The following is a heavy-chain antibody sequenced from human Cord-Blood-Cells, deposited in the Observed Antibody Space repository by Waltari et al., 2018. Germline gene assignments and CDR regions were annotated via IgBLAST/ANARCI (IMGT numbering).Heavy chain of an antibody. J-gene: IGHJ3*02. D-gene: IGHD3-10*01. CDR2: IYHSGRP. Sequence: QVQLQESGPGLVKPSGTLSLTCAVSGGSISSSNWWSWVRQPPGKGLEWIGEIYHSGRPNYTPSLKSRVTISVDKSKNQFSLKLSSVTAADTAVYYCARVAKWFRELLDAFDIWGQGTMVTVSS. CDR1: GGSISSSNW. V-gene: IGHV4-4*02. CDR3: ARVAKWFRELLDAFDI.